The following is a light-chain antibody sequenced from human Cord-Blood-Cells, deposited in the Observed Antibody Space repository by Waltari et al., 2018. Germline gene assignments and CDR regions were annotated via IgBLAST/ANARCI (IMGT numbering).Light chain of an antibody. J-gene: IGLJ1*01. CDR1: SRDVGGYNY. CDR2: DVS. CDR3: CSYAGSYTFV. V-gene: IGLV2-11*02. Sequence: QSALTQPRSVSGSPGQSVTIPSTGTSRDVGGYNYVSWYQQHPGKAPKLMIYDVSKRPSGVPDRFSGSKSGNTASLTISGLQAEDEADYYCCSYAGSYTFVFGTGTKVTVL.